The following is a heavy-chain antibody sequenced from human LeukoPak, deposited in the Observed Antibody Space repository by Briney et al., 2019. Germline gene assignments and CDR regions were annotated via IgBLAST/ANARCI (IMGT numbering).Heavy chain of an antibody. J-gene: IGHJ4*02. V-gene: IGHV3-7*01. CDR3: ARDVVAGHFDY. D-gene: IGHD6-19*01. Sequence: GGSLRLSCAASGFTFSSTWMSWVRQAPGKGLEWVANINQDGSEKNYVDSVKGRFTISRDNAKNSLYLQMNSLGVEDTAVYYCARDVVAGHFDYWGQGTLVTVSS. CDR1: GFTFSSTW. CDR2: INQDGSEK.